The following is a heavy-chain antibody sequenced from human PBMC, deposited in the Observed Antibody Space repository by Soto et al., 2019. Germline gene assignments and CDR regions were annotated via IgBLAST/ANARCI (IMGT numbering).Heavy chain of an antibody. V-gene: IGHV3-23*01. Sequence: PVGSLRLSCAASGFTFSSYAMSWVRQAPGKGLEWVSAISGSGGSTYYADSVKGRFTISRDNSKNTLYLQMNSLRAEDTAVYYCAPSLRFLEWLWDYWGQGTLVTVSS. CDR2: ISGSGGST. D-gene: IGHD3-3*01. J-gene: IGHJ4*02. CDR1: GFTFSSYA. CDR3: APSLRFLEWLWDY.